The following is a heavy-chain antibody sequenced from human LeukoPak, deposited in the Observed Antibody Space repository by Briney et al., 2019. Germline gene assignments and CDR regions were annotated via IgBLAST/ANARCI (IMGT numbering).Heavy chain of an antibody. CDR3: ARDHLVATIGEVSGN. CDR2: FDPEDGET. V-gene: IGHV1-24*01. CDR1: GYTLTELS. Sequence: ASVKVSCKVSGYTLTELSMHWVRQAPGKGLEWMGGFDPEDGETIYAQKFQGRVTMTEDTSTDTAYMELRSLRSDDTAVYYCARDHLVATIGEVSGNWGQGTLVTVSS. D-gene: IGHD5-12*01. J-gene: IGHJ4*02.